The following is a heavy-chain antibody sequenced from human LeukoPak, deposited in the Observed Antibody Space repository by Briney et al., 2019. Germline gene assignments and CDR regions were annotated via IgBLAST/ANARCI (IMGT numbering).Heavy chain of an antibody. CDR1: GFTFSDYY. J-gene: IGHJ5*02. CDR2: ISSSSSYT. D-gene: IGHD3-10*01. V-gene: IGHV3-11*06. CDR3: AVRRITMVRGVIGPDWFDP. Sequence: GGSLRLSCAASGFTFSDYYMSWIRQAPGKGLECVSYISSSSSYTNYADSVKGRFTISRDNAKNSLYLQMNSLRAEDTAVYYCAVRRITMVRGVIGPDWFDPWGQGTLVTVSS.